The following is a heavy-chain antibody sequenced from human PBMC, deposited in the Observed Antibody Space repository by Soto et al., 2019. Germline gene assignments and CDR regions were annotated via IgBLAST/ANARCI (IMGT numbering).Heavy chain of an antibody. CDR3: ARDIAVADPYYGMDV. V-gene: IGHV4-59*01. D-gene: IGHD6-19*01. Sequence: SETLSLTCTVSGGSISSYYWSWIRQPPGKGLEWIGYIYYSGSTNYNPSLKSRVTISVDTSKNQFSLKLSSVTAADTAVYYCARDIAVADPYYGMDVWGQGTTVTVSS. J-gene: IGHJ6*02. CDR2: IYYSGST. CDR1: GGSISSYY.